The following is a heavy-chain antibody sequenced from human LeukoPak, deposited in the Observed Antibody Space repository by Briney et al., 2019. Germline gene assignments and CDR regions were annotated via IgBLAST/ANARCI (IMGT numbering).Heavy chain of an antibody. CDR3: TSARYDSTTYSVTPRVSFDS. V-gene: IGHV1-24*01. D-gene: IGHD3-22*01. J-gene: IGHJ4*02. Sequence: ASVKVTCKVSGYPLSELSLHGLRQPPAKELDWMGTFYPDGSGTNYPRKLQGRVTVTEDLSTDTAYMELSGLTSEDTAVYYGTSARYDSTTYSVTPRVSFDSWGQGTLVTVSS. CDR2: FYPDGSGT. CDR1: GYPLSELS.